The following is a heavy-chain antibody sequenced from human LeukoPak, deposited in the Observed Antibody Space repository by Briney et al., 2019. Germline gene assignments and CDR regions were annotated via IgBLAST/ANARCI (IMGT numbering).Heavy chain of an antibody. Sequence: SQTLSLTCAISGDSVSSNSAAWNWIRQSPSRGLEWLGRTYYRSKWYNDYAVSVKSRIIINPDTSRDQFSLQLNSLTPEDTAVYYCATHYYDSSGYYSPDYWGQGTLVTVSS. V-gene: IGHV6-1*01. CDR3: ATHYYDSSGYYSPDY. D-gene: IGHD3-22*01. CDR1: GDSVSSNSAA. J-gene: IGHJ4*02. CDR2: TYYRSKWYN.